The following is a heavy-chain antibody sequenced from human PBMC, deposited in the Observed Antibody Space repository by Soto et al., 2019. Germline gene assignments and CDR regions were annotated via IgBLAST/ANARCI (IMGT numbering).Heavy chain of an antibody. J-gene: IGHJ4*02. CDR1: GDSISSSHW. CDR3: ARQLERGDLPEGFEY. V-gene: IGHV4-4*02. Sequence: QVQLQESGPGLVEPSGTLSLTCAVSGDSISSSHWWSWVRQSPGKGREWIGEIFHSGATKYNPSLESRVTMSVDKSNNQLSLKLRSVTAADTAVYYCARQLERGDLPEGFEYWGQGTLATVSS. CDR2: IFHSGAT. D-gene: IGHD1-1*01.